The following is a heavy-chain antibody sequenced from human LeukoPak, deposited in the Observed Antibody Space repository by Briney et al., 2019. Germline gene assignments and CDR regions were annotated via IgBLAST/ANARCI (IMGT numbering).Heavy chain of an antibody. CDR1: GGSISSGSYY. Sequence: SETLSLTCTVSGGSISSGSYYWSWIRQPAGKGLEWIGRIYTSGSTNYNPSLKSRVTISVDTSKNQFSLKLSSVTAADTAVYYCAREWDYLGFDYWGQGTLVTVSS. CDR2: IYTSGST. D-gene: IGHD3-16*01. J-gene: IGHJ4*02. V-gene: IGHV4-61*02. CDR3: AREWDYLGFDY.